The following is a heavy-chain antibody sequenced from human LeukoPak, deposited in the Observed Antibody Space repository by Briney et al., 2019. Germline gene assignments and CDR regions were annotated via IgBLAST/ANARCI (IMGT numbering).Heavy chain of an antibody. V-gene: IGHV4-38-2*01. Sequence: SETLSFTGSVSGYSISSGYYWGWIRQPPGKGLEWIGSIYHSGSTDYNPSLKIRVTISVATSTNQFSLKLSSVTAADTAVYYCARPLGGDYDSSGPRFDYWGQGTLVTVSS. J-gene: IGHJ4*02. CDR2: IYHSGST. D-gene: IGHD3-22*01. CDR3: ARPLGGDYDSSGPRFDY. CDR1: GYSISSGYY.